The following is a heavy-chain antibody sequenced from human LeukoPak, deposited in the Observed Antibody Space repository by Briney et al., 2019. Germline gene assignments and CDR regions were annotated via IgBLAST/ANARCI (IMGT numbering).Heavy chain of an antibody. CDR2: IYYSGST. J-gene: IGHJ4*02. Sequence: PSETLSLTCTVSGGSISSTDDYWGWIRQPPGKGLEWIGSIYYSGSTYYNPSLKSRVTISVDTSKNQFSLKLSSVTAADTAVYYCARDPESYDYVWGSYSAYFDYWGQGSMVTVSS. CDR3: ARDPESYDYVWGSYSAYFDY. D-gene: IGHD3-16*01. V-gene: IGHV4-39*07. CDR1: GGSISSTDDY.